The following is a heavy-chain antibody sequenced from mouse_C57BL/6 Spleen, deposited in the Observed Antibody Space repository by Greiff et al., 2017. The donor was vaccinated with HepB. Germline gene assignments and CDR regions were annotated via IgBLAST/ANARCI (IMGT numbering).Heavy chain of an antibody. CDR2: IYPGDGDT. CDR3: ARLSYDGVAY. CDR1: GYAFSSSW. D-gene: IGHD2-12*01. V-gene: IGHV1-82*01. J-gene: IGHJ3*01. Sequence: QVQLQQSGPELVKPGASVKISCKASGYAFSSSWMNWVKQRPGKGLEWIGRIYPGDGDTNYNGKFKGKATLTADKSSSTAYMQLSSLTSEDSAVYFCARLSYDGVAYWGQGTLVTVSA.